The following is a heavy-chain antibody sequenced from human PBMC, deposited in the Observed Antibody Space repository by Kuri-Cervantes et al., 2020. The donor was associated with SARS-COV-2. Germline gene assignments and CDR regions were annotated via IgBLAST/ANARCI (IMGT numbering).Heavy chain of an antibody. V-gene: IGHV4-59*11. CDR1: GASITHHY. Sequence: SETLSLTCTVSGASITHHYWSWMRQPPGKGLEWIGYVHNSGSTSFSPSLRSRVTMSIDTSMSQFSPKLYSVTAADTAIYYCAGASFGLVGACDYWGHGTLVPSPQ. CDR3: AGASFGLVGACDY. D-gene: IGHD3/OR15-3a*01. J-gene: IGHJ4*01. CDR2: VHNSGST.